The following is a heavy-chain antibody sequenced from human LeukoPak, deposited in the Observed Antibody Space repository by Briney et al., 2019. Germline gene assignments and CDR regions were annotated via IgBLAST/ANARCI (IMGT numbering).Heavy chain of an antibody. V-gene: IGHV3-64*02. Sequence: PGGSLRLSCAASGFTFSSYAMHWVRQAPGKGLEYVSTINTNGDITYYADSVKGRFTISRDNSKSTLYLQMDSLRVEDMAIYYCARPADTLYFYFYMDVWGKGTTVTISS. CDR3: ARPADTLYFYFYMDV. D-gene: IGHD3-16*01. CDR2: INTNGDIT. CDR1: GFTFSSYA. J-gene: IGHJ6*03.